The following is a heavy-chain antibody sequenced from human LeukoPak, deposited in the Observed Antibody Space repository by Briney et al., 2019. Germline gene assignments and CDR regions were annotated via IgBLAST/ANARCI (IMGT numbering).Heavy chain of an antibody. Sequence: SETLSLTCTVSGGSVSSGRYYWRWIRQPPGKGLEWIGYIYYSGSTNYNPSLKSRVTISVDTSKNQFSLKLSSVTAADTAVYYCARDREYYDTSGYFYGMDVWGQGTTVTVSS. CDR3: ARDREYYDTSGYFYGMDV. J-gene: IGHJ6*02. CDR2: IYYSGST. V-gene: IGHV4-61*01. CDR1: GGSVSSGRYY. D-gene: IGHD3-22*01.